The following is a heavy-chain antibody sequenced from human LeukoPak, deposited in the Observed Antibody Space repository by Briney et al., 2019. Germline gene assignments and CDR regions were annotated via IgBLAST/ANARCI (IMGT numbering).Heavy chain of an antibody. Sequence: RVSLRLSCAASGFTFSSYWMSWVRQAPGKGLERLAFIRYDGSNTYYADSVKGRFTVSRDDSKNTLYLQMNSLRGDDTAVYYCAKDGTSYYYIYYWGQGTLVTVSS. CDR1: GFTFSSYW. D-gene: IGHD2/OR15-2a*01. V-gene: IGHV3-30*02. CDR3: AKDGTSYYYIYY. J-gene: IGHJ4*02. CDR2: IRYDGSNT.